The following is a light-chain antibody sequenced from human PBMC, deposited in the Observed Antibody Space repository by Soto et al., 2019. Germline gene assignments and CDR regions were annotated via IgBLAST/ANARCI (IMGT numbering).Light chain of an antibody. CDR2: GAS. CDR3: QQYNNWPL. J-gene: IGKJ1*01. CDR1: QSVSSN. Sequence: EILMTQSPATLSVSPGERATLSCRASQSVSSNLAWYQQKPGQAPRLLIYGASTRATGIPARFSGSGSGTEFTLTISSLQSEDFAVYYCQQYNNWPLFGQGTKVEIK. V-gene: IGKV3D-15*01.